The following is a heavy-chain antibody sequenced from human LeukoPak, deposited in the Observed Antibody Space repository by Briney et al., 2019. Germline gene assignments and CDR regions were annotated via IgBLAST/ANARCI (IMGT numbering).Heavy chain of an antibody. CDR2: IIPSFGTA. D-gene: IGHD3-10*01. CDR1: GGTFSSYA. J-gene: IGHJ6*03. V-gene: IGHV1-69*06. Sequence: GASVKVSCKASGGTFSSYAISWVRQAPGQGLEWMGGIIPSFGTANYAQKFQGRGTITADKSTSTAYMELSSLRSEDTAVYYCARSVNRGWLLYYMDVWGKGTTVTVSS. CDR3: ARSVNRGWLLYYMDV.